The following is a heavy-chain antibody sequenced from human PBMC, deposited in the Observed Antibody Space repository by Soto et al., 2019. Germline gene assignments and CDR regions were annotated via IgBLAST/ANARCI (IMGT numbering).Heavy chain of an antibody. Sequence: QGKLVQSGVEVKKPGASVKVSCKASGYTFTDYGISWVRQAPGQGLEWMGWISAYHGNTNYAQNLQDRVTMTTDTSTSTAYMELRSLISDDTAVYYCARDRSTHDYWGQGTLIAVSS. CDR3: ARDRSTHDY. D-gene: IGHD1-1*01. CDR2: ISAYHGNT. CDR1: GYTFTDYG. V-gene: IGHV1-18*01. J-gene: IGHJ4*02.